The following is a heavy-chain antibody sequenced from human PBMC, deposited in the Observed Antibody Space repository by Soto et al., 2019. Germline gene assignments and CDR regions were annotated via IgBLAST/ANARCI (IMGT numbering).Heavy chain of an antibody. Sequence: SETLSLTCTVSDGSISSYYWSWIRQPPGKGLEWIGYIYYSGSTNYNPSLKSRVTISVDTSKNQFSLKLSSVTAADTAVYYCARANSAAYYDFWSGSPRGNWFEPWGQGTLVTVSS. CDR1: DGSISSYY. CDR2: IYYSGST. J-gene: IGHJ5*02. CDR3: ARANSAAYYDFWSGSPRGNWFEP. D-gene: IGHD3-3*01. V-gene: IGHV4-59*01.